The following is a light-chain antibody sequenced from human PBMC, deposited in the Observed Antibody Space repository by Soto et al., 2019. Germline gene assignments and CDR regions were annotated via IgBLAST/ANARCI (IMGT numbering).Light chain of an antibody. CDR1: QSVSSY. CDR3: HQYGKSPRT. V-gene: IGKV3-20*01. J-gene: IGKJ1*01. Sequence: ERVMTQSPVTLSFSPGERATLSCRASQSVSSYLAWYQQKPGQDHRILIYDASNRATGIPDRFSGSGSGTDFTLSISRLEPGDFGVYFCHQYGKSPRTFGQGTKVDIK. CDR2: DAS.